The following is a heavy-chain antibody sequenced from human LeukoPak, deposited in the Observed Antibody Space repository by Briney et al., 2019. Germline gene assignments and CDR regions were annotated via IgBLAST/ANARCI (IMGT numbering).Heavy chain of an antibody. CDR2: ITDTGGT. J-gene: IGHJ4*02. V-gene: IGHV3-23*01. CDR3: AKDRTYGDPIDY. D-gene: IGHD4-17*01. Sequence: GGSLRLSCAASGFTFSSYTMTWFRRAPGKGLDWVAAITDTGGTYYADSVKGRFTILRDNSKNTLYLQLNSLRVEDTALYYCAKDRTYGDPIDYWGQGTLVTVSS. CDR1: GFTFSSYT.